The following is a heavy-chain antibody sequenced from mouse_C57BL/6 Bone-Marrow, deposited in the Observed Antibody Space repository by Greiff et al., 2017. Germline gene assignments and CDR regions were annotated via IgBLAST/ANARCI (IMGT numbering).Heavy chain of an antibody. CDR1: GYTFTSYW. V-gene: IGHV1-69*01. CDR2: IDPSDSYP. J-gene: IGHJ3*01. Sequence: QVQLQQPGAELVMPGASVKLSCKASGYTFTSYWLHWVKQRPGQGLEWIGEIDPSDSYPNYNQKFKGKSTLTVNQSSSTAYMQLSSLTSEDSAVYSCARWNGYSLPWFSCWGQGTLVTVSA. CDR3: ARWNGYSLPWFSC.